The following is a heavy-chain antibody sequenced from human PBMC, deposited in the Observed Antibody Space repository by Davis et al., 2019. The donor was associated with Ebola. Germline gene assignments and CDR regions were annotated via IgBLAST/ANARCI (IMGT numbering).Heavy chain of an antibody. D-gene: IGHD6-13*01. J-gene: IGHJ4*02. Sequence: SETLSLTCTVSGGSVSSGSYQWSWIRQPPGKGLEWIGTIYYGGSTYYNPSLKSRVTISVDTSKNQFSLKLTSLTAADTAVYYCARTYSSSYYVLNSWGQGTLVTVSS. CDR1: GGSVSSGSYQ. V-gene: IGHV4-39*01. CDR2: IYYGGST. CDR3: ARTYSSSYYVLNS.